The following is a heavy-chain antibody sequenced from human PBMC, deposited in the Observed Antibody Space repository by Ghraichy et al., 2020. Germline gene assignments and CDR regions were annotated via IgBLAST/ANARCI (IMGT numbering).Heavy chain of an antibody. J-gene: IGHJ4*02. CDR2: ISAYNGNT. Sequence: ASVKVSCKASGYTFTSYGISWVRQAPGQGLEWMGWISAYNGNTNYAQKLQGRVTMTTDTSTSTAYMELRSLRSDDTAVYYCARDGGPGPVVITTKNDYWGQGTLVTVSS. CDR1: GYTFTSYG. V-gene: IGHV1-18*01. D-gene: IGHD3-22*01. CDR3: ARDGGPGPVVITTKNDY.